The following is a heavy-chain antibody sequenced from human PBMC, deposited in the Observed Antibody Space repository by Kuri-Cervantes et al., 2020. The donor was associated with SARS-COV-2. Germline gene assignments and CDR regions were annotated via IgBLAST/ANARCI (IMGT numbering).Heavy chain of an antibody. CDR3: AKDRRGSGPFDY. CDR1: GFTFSSYG. D-gene: IGHD3-10*01. V-gene: IGHV3-30*02. CDR2: IRYDGSNK. Sequence: GESLKISCAASGFTFSSYGTHWVRQAPGKGLEWVAFIRYDGSNKYYADSVKGRFTISRDNSKNTLYLQMNSLRAEDTAVYYCAKDRRGSGPFDYWGQGTLVTVSS. J-gene: IGHJ4*02.